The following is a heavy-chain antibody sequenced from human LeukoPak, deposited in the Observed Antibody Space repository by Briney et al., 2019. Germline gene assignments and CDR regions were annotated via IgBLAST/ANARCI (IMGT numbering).Heavy chain of an antibody. CDR2: IKSKTDGGTT. Sequence: GGSLRLSCAASGFTFSNAWMSWVRQAPGKGLEWVCRIKSKTDGGTTDYAARVKVRFTISIDESKTTLYLQMNSLKTEETAVYYCTTDRYGSGGYGDYYYYYGMDVWGQGTTVTVSS. D-gene: IGHD3-10*01. CDR1: GFTFSNAW. J-gene: IGHJ6*02. V-gene: IGHV3-15*01. CDR3: TTDRYGSGGYGDYYYYYGMDV.